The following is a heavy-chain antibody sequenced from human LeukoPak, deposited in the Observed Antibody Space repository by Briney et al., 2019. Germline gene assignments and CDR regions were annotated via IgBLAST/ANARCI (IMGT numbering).Heavy chain of an antibody. Sequence: PGGSLRLSCAASGFTFSSYWMSWVRQAPGKGLEWVANIKQDGSEKYYVDSVKGRFIISRDDAKNSLYLQMNSLRAEDTAVYYCARDYYGSGSYYSRGFDYWGQGTLVTVSS. CDR1: GFTFSSYW. D-gene: IGHD3-10*01. J-gene: IGHJ4*02. CDR3: ARDYYGSGSYYSRGFDY. CDR2: IKQDGSEK. V-gene: IGHV3-7*03.